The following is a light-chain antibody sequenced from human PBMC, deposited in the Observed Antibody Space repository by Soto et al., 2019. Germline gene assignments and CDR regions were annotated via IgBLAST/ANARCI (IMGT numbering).Light chain of an antibody. J-gene: IGKJ1*01. Sequence: EIVMTQSPATLSVSPGERATLSCRASQSVSINLAWYQQKPCQAPRLLIYGASTRATGIPARFSGSGSGTEFTPTISSLKSEDFAVYYCQHYNNWPPWTFGQGTKVEIK. V-gene: IGKV3-15*01. CDR1: QSVSIN. CDR2: GAS. CDR3: QHYNNWPPWT.